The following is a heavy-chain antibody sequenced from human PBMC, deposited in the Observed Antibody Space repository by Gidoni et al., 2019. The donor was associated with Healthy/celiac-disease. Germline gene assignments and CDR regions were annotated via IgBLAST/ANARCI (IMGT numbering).Heavy chain of an antibody. D-gene: IGHD1-1*01. V-gene: IGHV3-48*03. CDR1: GFTFSSYE. CDR2: ISSSGSTI. Sequence: EVQLVESGGGLVQPGGSLRLSCAASGFTFSSYEMNWVRQAPGKGLEWVSYISSSGSTIYYADSVKGRFTISRDNAKNSLYLQMNSLRAEDTAVYYCARSQLVWMTGVYYFDYWGQGTLVTVSS. J-gene: IGHJ4*02. CDR3: ARSQLVWMTGVYYFDY.